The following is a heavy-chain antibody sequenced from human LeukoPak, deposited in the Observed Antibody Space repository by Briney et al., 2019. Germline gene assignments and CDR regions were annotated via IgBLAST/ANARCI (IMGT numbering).Heavy chain of an antibody. CDR1: GGTFSSYA. Sequence: SVKASCKASGGTFSSYAISWVRQAPGQGLEWMGGIIPIFGTANYAQKFQGRVTITTDESTSTAYMELSSLRSEDTAVYYCARVGYPTINSNFDYWGQGTLVTVSS. CDR3: ARVGYPTINSNFDY. D-gene: IGHD5-12*01. J-gene: IGHJ4*02. V-gene: IGHV1-69*05. CDR2: IIPIFGTA.